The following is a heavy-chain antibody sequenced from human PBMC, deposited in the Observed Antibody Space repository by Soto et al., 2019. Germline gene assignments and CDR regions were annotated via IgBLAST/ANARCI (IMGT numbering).Heavy chain of an antibody. Sequence: QVQLQESGPGLVKPSETLSLTCTVSGGSISGGIYYWSWVRQSPGKGLEWIGYIFHSGSTFYNPSLGGRFTISVDTSKNPFSLRLSSVTAADTAVYYCAREIIPLTTDWYFDLWGRGTLVTVSS. CDR1: GGSISGGIYY. J-gene: IGHJ2*01. CDR3: AREIIPLTTDWYFDL. V-gene: IGHV4-30-4*01. CDR2: IFHSGST. D-gene: IGHD4-17*01.